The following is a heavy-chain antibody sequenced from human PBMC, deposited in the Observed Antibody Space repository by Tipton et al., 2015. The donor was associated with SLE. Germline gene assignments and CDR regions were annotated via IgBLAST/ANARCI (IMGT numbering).Heavy chain of an antibody. Sequence: TLSLTCTVSGDSISSHYWSWIRQPAGKGLEWLGHIYTSGSTNYNPSLKSRVTISVDTSKNQFSLKLSSVTAADTAVYYCARGLGYCTGGVCSIYWYLDLWGRGTLVTVSS. CDR1: GDSISSHY. V-gene: IGHV4-4*07. J-gene: IGHJ2*01. CDR2: IYTSGST. CDR3: ARGLGYCTGGVCSIYWYLDL. D-gene: IGHD2-8*02.